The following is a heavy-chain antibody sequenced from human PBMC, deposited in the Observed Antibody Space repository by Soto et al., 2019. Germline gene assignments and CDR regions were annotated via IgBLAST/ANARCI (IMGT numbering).Heavy chain of an antibody. J-gene: IGHJ4*02. Sequence: VQLDESGGGVVQPGRSLRLSCAASGFILSNHGMHWVRQAPGRGLEWVAVISWDGSDEYYADSVKGRFTISRDNSKNALYLQMNSLRVEDTAMYYCTKDLRRYGGGISCSFDTWGQGTLVTVSS. CDR1: GFILSNHG. D-gene: IGHD2-2*01. CDR3: TKDLRRYGGGISCSFDT. CDR2: ISWDGSDE. V-gene: IGHV3-30*18.